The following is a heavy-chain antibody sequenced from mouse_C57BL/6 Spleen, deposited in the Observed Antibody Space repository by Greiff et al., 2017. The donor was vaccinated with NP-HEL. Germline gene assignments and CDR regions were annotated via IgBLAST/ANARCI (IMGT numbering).Heavy chain of an antibody. CDR1: GYTFTSYW. D-gene: IGHD1-1*01. CDR3: ARAGVGEGAMDY. J-gene: IGHJ4*01. Sequence: VQLQQPGAELVKPGASVKMSCKASGYTFTSYWIPWVKQRPGQGLEWIGVIYPGSGSTNYNEKFKSKATLTVDTSSSTAYMQLSSLTSEDSAVYYCARAGVGEGAMDYWGQGTSVTVSA. CDR2: IYPGSGST. V-gene: IGHV1-55*01.